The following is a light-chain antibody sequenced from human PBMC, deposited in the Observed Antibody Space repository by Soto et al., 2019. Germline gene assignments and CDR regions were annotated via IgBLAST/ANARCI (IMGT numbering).Light chain of an antibody. CDR1: QDIRYS. J-gene: IGKJ1*01. CDR2: GAT. Sequence: DIRITQSPASVSASVGARVTISCRASQDIRYSLAWYQQKPGQAPKLLIYGATNSRSGVPSRFSVGGSATDFTLTITSLQPKDFATYYCQQFNSFPQTFGQGTTVEI. V-gene: IGKV1-12*01. CDR3: QQFNSFPQT.